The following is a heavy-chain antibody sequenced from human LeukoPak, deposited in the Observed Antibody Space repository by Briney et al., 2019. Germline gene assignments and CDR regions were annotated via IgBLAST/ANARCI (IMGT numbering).Heavy chain of an antibody. Sequence: GGSLRLSCAASGLTLSDNYMSWVRQAPGKGLEWVSVIYSGGTTTYYADSVKGRFTISRDNSQNTLYLQMSGLRAGDTAVYYCARLYYYGSGSPPYWGRGTLVTVSS. CDR2: IYSGGTTT. CDR1: GLTLSDNY. J-gene: IGHJ4*02. CDR3: ARLYYYGSGSPPY. V-gene: IGHV3-53*01. D-gene: IGHD3-10*01.